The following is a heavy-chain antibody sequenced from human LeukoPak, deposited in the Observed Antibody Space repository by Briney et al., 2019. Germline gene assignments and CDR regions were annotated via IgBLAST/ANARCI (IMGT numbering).Heavy chain of an antibody. D-gene: IGHD1-1*01. V-gene: IGHV3-21*01. CDR1: GFTFSSYS. J-gene: IGHJ4*02. CDR2: ISSGGTFM. Sequence: GGSLRLSCSASGFTFSSYSINCVRHAPGKGLEWVSSISSGGTFMYYADSVKGRFTISRDNAKKSVFLQMNSLRAEDSAVYYCAREPTGDYWGQGMLVTVSS. CDR3: AREPTGDY.